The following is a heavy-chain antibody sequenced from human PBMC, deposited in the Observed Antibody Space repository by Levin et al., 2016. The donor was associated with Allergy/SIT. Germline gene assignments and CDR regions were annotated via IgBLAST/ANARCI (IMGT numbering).Heavy chain of an antibody. CDR2: ITHDGGAT. CDR1: VFTFSGYA. Sequence: GGSLRLSCAASVFTFSGYAMHWVRQAPGKGLEYVSAITHDGGATYYVDSVKGRFTISRDNSKSTLYLQMSSLRAEDTAMYYCVMGDTSALNNGLDVWGQGTTVTVSS. V-gene: IGHV3-64D*06. J-gene: IGHJ6*02. D-gene: IGHD3-16*01. CDR3: VMGDTSALNNGLDV.